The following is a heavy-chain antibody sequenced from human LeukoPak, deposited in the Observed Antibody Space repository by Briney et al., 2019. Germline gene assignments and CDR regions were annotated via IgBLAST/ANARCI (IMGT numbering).Heavy chain of an antibody. V-gene: IGHV3-30*01. CDR1: GFTFSSYA. Sequence: GRSLRLSCAASGFTFSSYAMHWVRQAPGKGLEWVAVISYDGSNKYYADSVKGRFTISRDNPKNTLYLQMNSLRAEDTAVYYCARDLGCRDFWSGYRGPADYWGQGTLVTVSS. CDR3: ARDLGCRDFWSGYRGPADY. D-gene: IGHD3-3*01. CDR2: ISYDGSNK. J-gene: IGHJ4*02.